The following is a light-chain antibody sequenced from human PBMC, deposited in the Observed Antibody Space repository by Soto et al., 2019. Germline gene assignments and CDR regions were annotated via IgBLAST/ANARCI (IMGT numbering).Light chain of an antibody. J-gene: IGLJ2*01. V-gene: IGLV1-40*01. Sequence: QSVLTQPPSVSGAPGQRVSISCTGTNSNIGAGYDVHWYQQLPGTAPKLLIFGNNNRPSGVPDRFSGSKSGTSASLAITGLQAEDEADYYCQSYDSSLSGSVLGGGTKLTVL. CDR2: GNN. CDR1: NSNIGAGYD. CDR3: QSYDSSLSGSV.